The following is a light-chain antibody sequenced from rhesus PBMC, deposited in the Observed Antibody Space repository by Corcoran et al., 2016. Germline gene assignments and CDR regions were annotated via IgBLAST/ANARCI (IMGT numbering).Light chain of an antibody. J-gene: IGKJ3*01. CDR1: QSIGSS. CDR3: QQSSSFPCT. V-gene: IGKV6-55*01. CDR2: YAA. Sequence: EIVLTQSPAFQSVTLKEKVTITCQASQSIGSSLHWYQQKPDQSPKLLITYAAQTISGVPSRFSGSGSGTDLTLTIKSLEAEDAATYYCQQSSSFPCTVGPGTKLDIK.